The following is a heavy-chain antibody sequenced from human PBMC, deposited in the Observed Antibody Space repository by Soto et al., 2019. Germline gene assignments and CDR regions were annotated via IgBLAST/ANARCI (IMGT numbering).Heavy chain of an antibody. J-gene: IGHJ4*02. D-gene: IGHD6-13*01. V-gene: IGHV4-34*01. CDR1: GGSFSGYY. CDR2: INHSRST. CDR3: ARLTSIAAAGITY. Sequence: SETLSLTCAVYGGSFSGYYWSWIRQPPGKGLEWIGEINHSRSTNYNPSLKSRVTISVDTSKNQFSLKLSSVTAADKAVYYCARLTSIAAAGITYWGQGTLVTVSS.